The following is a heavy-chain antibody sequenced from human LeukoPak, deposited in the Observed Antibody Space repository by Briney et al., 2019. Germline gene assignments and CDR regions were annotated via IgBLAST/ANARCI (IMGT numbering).Heavy chain of an antibody. V-gene: IGHV3-7*05. CDR1: GFIFSNFW. Sequence: GGSLRLSCTASGFIFSNFWMSWVRQAPGKGQEWVANMKQDGSEKYYGDSVKGRFTISRDNAKNSLYLQMNSLRAEDTAVYYCAREGGTYDSSGYYQAYDAFDIWGQGTMVTVSS. CDR3: AREGGTYDSSGYYQAYDAFDI. CDR2: MKQDGSEK. J-gene: IGHJ3*02. D-gene: IGHD3-22*01.